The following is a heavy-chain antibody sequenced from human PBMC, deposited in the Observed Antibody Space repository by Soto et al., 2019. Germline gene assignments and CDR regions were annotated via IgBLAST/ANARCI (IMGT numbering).Heavy chain of an antibody. J-gene: IGHJ1*01. CDR1: GGSISSSSYY. D-gene: IGHD6-13*01. V-gene: IGHV4-39*01. CDR2: IYYSGST. Sequence: QLQLQESGPGLVKPSETLSLTCTVSGGSISSSSYYWGWLRQPPGKGLEWIVSIYYSGSTYYNPSLKSRVTISGDTSKHQFSLKLSSVTAADTAVYYCAGPHREIAAEGNWGQGTLVTVSS. CDR3: AGPHREIAAEGN.